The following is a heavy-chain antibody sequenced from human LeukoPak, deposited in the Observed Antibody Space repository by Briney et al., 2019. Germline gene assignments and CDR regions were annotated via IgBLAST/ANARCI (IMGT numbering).Heavy chain of an antibody. J-gene: IGHJ4*02. CDR1: GFTFSSYG. Sequence: GGSLILSCAASGFTFSSYGMHWVRQAPGKGLEWVAFIRYDGSNKYYADSVKGRFTISRDNSKNTLYLQMNSLRAEDTAVYYCAKSNYYYDSSGYYELCYWGQGTLVTVSS. V-gene: IGHV3-30*02. CDR2: IRYDGSNK. CDR3: AKSNYYYDSSGYYELCY. D-gene: IGHD3-22*01.